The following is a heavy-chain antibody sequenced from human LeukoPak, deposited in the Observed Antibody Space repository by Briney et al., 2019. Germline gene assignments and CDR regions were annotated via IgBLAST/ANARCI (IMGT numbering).Heavy chain of an antibody. J-gene: IGHJ3*02. D-gene: IGHD3-22*01. V-gene: IGHV4-59*08. CDR2: IYYSGST. CDR3: ARRSITMIVGFDI. CDR1: GGSISSYY. Sequence: SETLSLTCTVSGGSISSYYWSWIRQPPGKGLEWIGYIYYSGSTNYNPSLKSRVTISVDTSKNQFSLKLSSVTAADTAEYYCARRSITMIVGFDIWGQGTMVTVSS.